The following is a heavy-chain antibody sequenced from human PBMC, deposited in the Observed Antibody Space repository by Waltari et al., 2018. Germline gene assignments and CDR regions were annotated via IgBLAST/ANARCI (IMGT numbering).Heavy chain of an antibody. D-gene: IGHD3-3*01. J-gene: IGHJ4*02. CDR1: GYSISSGYY. CDR3: AREGDYDFWSGYNFDY. CDR2: IYHSGGT. Sequence: QVQLQESGPGLVKPSETLSLTCTVSGYSISSGYYWGWIRQPPGKGLEWIGSIYHSGGTYSNPSLKSRVTISVDTSKNQFSLKLSSVTAADTAVYYCAREGDYDFWSGYNFDYWGQGTLVTVSS. V-gene: IGHV4-38-2*02.